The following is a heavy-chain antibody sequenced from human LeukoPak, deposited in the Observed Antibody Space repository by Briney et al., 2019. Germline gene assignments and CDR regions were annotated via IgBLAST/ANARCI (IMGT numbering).Heavy chain of an antibody. J-gene: IGHJ4*02. Sequence: ASVTVSCKASGYTFTSYHMHWVRQAPGQGLDGMGMINPSGGTTSYAQKFQGRVTMTRDTSTSTVYMELSSLRSEDTAVYYCARDGSSGSGDYWGQGALVAVSS. D-gene: IGHD3-22*01. CDR2: INPSGGTT. CDR1: GYTFTSYH. V-gene: IGHV1-46*01. CDR3: ARDGSSGSGDY.